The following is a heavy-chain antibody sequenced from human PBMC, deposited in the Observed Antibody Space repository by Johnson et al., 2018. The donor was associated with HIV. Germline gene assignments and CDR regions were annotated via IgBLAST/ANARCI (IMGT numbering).Heavy chain of an antibody. CDR1: GRIFSSYA. J-gene: IGHJ3*02. D-gene: IGHD3-22*01. V-gene: IGHV3-30*04. CDR2: LSYDGSNK. CDR3: ARDFKPTYYYDRVVVLGRSEAFDI. Sequence: QVYLVASGEAVMQPGMSRRLAYPASGRIFSSYAMHWVRQAPGKGLEWVAVLSYDGSNKNYADSVKGRFTISRDHSKNPLYLQMNSLRAEDTAVYYCARDFKPTYYYDRVVVLGRSEAFDIWGQGTMVTVSS.